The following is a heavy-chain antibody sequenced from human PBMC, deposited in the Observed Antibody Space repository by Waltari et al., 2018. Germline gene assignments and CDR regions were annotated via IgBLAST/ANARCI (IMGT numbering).Heavy chain of an antibody. V-gene: IGHV3-7*01. CDR1: GFPFSRYW. D-gene: IGHD2-2*01. CDR3: AKSRGFEY. CDR2: INDDGSQK. J-gene: IGHJ4*02. Sequence: EVQLVESGGDLVQPGGSLRLSCAASGFPFSRYWMSWVRQTPGKGLEWVANINDDGSQKYYADSVKGRFTTSRDNAKNSVYLQMHSLRVEDTAMYYCAKSRGFEYWGQGALVTVSS.